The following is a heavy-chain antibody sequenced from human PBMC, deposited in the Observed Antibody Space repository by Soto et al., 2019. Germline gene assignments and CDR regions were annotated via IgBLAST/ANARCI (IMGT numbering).Heavy chain of an antibody. J-gene: IGHJ5*02. CDR3: ARRGIAAAGTSWFDP. Sequence: SETLSLTCTVSGGSISSSSYYWGWIRQPPGKGLEWIGSIYYSGSTYYNPSLKSRVTISVDTSKNQFSLKLSSVTAADTAVCYCARRGIAAAGTSWFDPWGQGTLVTVSS. D-gene: IGHD6-13*01. CDR1: GGSISSSSYY. V-gene: IGHV4-39*01. CDR2: IYYSGST.